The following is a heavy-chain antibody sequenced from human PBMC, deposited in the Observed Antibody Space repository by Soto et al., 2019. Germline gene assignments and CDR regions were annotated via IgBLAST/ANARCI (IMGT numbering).Heavy chain of an antibody. V-gene: IGHV4-59*08. D-gene: IGHD3-3*01. J-gene: IGHJ4*02. CDR1: GGSISSYY. CDR2: IYYSGST. CDR3: ARHGTYYDFWSGYYRESYYFDY. Sequence: SETLSLTCTVSGGSISSYYWSWIRQPPGKGLVWIGYIYYSGSTNYNPSLKSRVTISVDTSKNQFSLKLSSATAADTAVYYCARHGTYYDFWSGYYRESYYFDYWGQGTLVTVSS.